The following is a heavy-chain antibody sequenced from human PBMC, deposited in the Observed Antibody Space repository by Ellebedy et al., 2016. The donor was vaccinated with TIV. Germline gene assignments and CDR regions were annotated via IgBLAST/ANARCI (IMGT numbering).Heavy chain of an antibody. J-gene: IGHJ6*02. D-gene: IGHD6-13*01. CDR2: LSRDGSSI. CDR1: GFDFSSYW. CDR3: AYMHYRSKGPYAMDV. Sequence: PGGSLRLSCAASGFDFSSYWMHWIRQAQGKWLVWVSRLSRDGSSIIYADSVKGRFTISRDNAKNTLYLQMNSLRAEDTGVYYCAYMHYRSKGPYAMDVWGQGTTVIVSS. V-gene: IGHV3-74*01.